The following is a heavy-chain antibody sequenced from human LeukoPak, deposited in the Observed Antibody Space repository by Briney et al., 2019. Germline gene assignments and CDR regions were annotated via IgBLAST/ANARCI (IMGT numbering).Heavy chain of an antibody. J-gene: IGHJ4*02. Sequence: GGSLGLSCAASGFTVSSNYMSWVRQAPGKGLEWVSVIYSGGSTYYADSVKGRFTISRDNSKNTLYLQMNSLRAEDTAVYYCARSSGYYTCYFDYWGQGTLVTVSS. V-gene: IGHV3-53*01. D-gene: IGHD3-3*01. CDR1: GFTVSSNY. CDR2: IYSGGST. CDR3: ARSSGYYTCYFDY.